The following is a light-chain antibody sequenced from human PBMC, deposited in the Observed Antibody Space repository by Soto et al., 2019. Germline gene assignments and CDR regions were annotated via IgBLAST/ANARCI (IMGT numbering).Light chain of an antibody. CDR3: QSYDSKLRGVV. Sequence: QSVLTQPPSVSAAPGQRVTISCTGSSSNIGAGFDVHWYQQCPGTAPKLLIFGNNNRPSGVPDRFSGSKSGTSASLAIAGLQAEDEADYYCQSYDSKLRGVVFGGGTKVTVL. CDR1: SSNIGAGFD. V-gene: IGLV1-40*01. J-gene: IGLJ2*01. CDR2: GNN.